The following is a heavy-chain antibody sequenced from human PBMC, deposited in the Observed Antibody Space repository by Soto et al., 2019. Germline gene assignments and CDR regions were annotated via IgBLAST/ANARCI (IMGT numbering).Heavy chain of an antibody. CDR1: GGSISSSSYY. J-gene: IGHJ4*02. CDR2: IYYSGST. CDR3: ARQGSSWADVVYAPRRYFDY. V-gene: IGHV4-39*01. Sequence: QLQLQESGPGLVKPSETLSLTCTVSGGSISSSSYYWGWIRQPPGKGLEWIGSIYYSGSTYYNPSLKSRVTISVATSKNLFSLKLSSVTAADTAVYYCARQGSSWADVVYAPRRYFDYWGQGTLVTVSS. D-gene: IGHD2-8*02.